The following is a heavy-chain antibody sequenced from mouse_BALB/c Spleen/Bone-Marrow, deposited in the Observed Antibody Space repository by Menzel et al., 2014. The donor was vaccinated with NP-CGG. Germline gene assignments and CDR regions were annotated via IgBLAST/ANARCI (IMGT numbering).Heavy chain of an antibody. CDR2: INPNYDST. Sequence: EVKLEESGAELVKPGASVKISCKASGYTFTDYNMDWVKQSHGKSLEWIGDINPNYDSTSYNQKFKGKATLTVDKSSSTAYMELRSLTSEDTAVYYCARSYRYDGTHFDFWGQGTTLTVSS. CDR1: GYTFTDYN. D-gene: IGHD2-14*01. J-gene: IGHJ2*01. V-gene: IGHV1-18*01. CDR3: ARSYRYDGTHFDF.